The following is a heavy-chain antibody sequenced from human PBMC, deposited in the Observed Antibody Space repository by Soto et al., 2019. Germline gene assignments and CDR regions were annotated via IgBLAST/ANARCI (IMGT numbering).Heavy chain of an antibody. Sequence: SETLSLTCTVSGGSISTYYWAWIRQPPGKGLEWIGYVHYSGTTNYNPSLKSRVTMSVDTSKKQFSLKLSSVTAADTAVYYCARQGPYGMDVWGQGTTVTVSS. CDR2: VHYSGTT. J-gene: IGHJ6*02. V-gene: IGHV4-59*08. CDR3: ARQGPYGMDV. CDR1: GGSISTYY.